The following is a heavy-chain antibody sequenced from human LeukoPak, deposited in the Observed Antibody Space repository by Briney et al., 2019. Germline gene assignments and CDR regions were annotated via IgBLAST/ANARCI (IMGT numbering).Heavy chain of an antibody. D-gene: IGHD6-13*01. J-gene: IGHJ6*03. V-gene: IGHV3-23*01. CDR2: ISGSGGST. CDR3: AKDFDGSTWFGRNYMDV. Sequence: TGGSLRLSCAASGFTFSSYAMSWVRQAPGKGLEWVSAISGSGGSTYYADSVKGRFTISRDNSKNTLYLQMNSLRAEDTAVYYCAKDFDGSTWFGRNYMDVWGKGTTVTVSS. CDR1: GFTFSSYA.